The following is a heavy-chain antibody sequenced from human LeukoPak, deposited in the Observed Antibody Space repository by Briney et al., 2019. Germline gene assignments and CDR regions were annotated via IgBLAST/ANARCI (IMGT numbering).Heavy chain of an antibody. J-gene: IGHJ4*02. D-gene: IGHD5-12*01. CDR3: ARSRGYDSDY. CDR1: GFTFSSYA. V-gene: IGHV3-48*02. Sequence: GGSLRLSCAASGFTFSSYAMNWVRQAPGKGLEWISYIRSTSSTIYHADSVKGRFTISRDNAKNSLYLQMNSLRDEDTAVYYCARSRGYDSDYWGQGALVTVSS. CDR2: IRSTSSTI.